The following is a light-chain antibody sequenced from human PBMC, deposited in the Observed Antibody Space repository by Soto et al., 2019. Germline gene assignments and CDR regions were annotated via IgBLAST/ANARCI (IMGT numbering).Light chain of an antibody. CDR3: QQYNRLSWA. J-gene: IGKJ1*01. V-gene: IGKV1-5*03. CDR1: QSIGLW. CDR2: KAS. Sequence: DIQMTQSPTTLSASVGDRVIITCRASQSIGLWLAWYQQRPGKAPNLLIYKASSLESGVPSRFSGSGYGTEFTLTISSLQPDDFATYYCQQYNRLSWAFGQGTKVEVK.